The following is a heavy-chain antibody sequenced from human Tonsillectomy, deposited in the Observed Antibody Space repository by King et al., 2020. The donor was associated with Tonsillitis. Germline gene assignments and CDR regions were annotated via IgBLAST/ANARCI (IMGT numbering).Heavy chain of an antibody. V-gene: IGHV4-4*07. CDR1: GGSINGYY. CDR3: ARGPKGLDV. CDR2: IHSSGTT. Sequence: VQLQESGPGLVKPSETLSLTCSVSGGSINGYYWSWIRQPAGEGLEWIGRIHSSGTTKYKASLKGRVTMSVDTPKNQFSLRLTSVTAADTAVYYCARGPKGLDVWGQGTTVTVSS. J-gene: IGHJ6*02.